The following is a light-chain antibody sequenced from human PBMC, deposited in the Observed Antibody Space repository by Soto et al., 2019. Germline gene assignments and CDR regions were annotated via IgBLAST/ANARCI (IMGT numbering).Light chain of an antibody. J-gene: IGKJ1*01. V-gene: IGKV2-28*01. Sequence: ILLTLSPLSLPVTPGEPASISCRSSQSLLHSNGYNYLDWYLQKPGQSPQLLIYLGSNRASGVPDRFSGSGSGTDFTLKISRVEAEDVGVYYCMQPLQSWTFGQGTKVDI. CDR1: QSLLHSNGYNY. CDR3: MQPLQSWT. CDR2: LGS.